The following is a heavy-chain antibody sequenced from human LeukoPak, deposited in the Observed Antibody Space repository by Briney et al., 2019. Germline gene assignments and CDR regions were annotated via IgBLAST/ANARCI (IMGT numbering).Heavy chain of an antibody. J-gene: IGHJ4*02. CDR1: GFTFDDYA. D-gene: IGHD3-10*01. V-gene: IGHV3-9*01. CDR3: AKDVSGSYYNGYFDY. Sequence: GGSLRLSCAASGFTFDDYAMHWVRQAPGKGLEWVSGISWNSGSIGYADSVKGRFTISRDNAKNSLYLQMNSLRAEDTALYYCAKDVSGSYYNGYFDYWGQGTLVTVSS. CDR2: ISWNSGSI.